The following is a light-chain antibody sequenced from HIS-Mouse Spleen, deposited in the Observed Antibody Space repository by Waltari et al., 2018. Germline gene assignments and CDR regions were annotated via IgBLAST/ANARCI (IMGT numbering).Light chain of an antibody. CDR2: DVS. Sequence: QSALTQPASVSGSPGQSITISCTGTSSDVGGYNYVSWYQQHPGKAPKPMIYDVSNRPSGVSTRFSGYKSGNTASLTISGLQAEDEADYYCSSYTSSSTLVFGGGTKLTVL. J-gene: IGLJ2*01. CDR3: SSYTSSSTLV. V-gene: IGLV2-14*03. CDR1: SSDVGGYNY.